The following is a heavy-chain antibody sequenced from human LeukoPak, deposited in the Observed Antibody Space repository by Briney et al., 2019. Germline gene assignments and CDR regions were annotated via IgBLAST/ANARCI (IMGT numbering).Heavy chain of an antibody. J-gene: IGHJ4*02. D-gene: IGHD3-22*01. CDR1: GGSISSSSYY. CDR3: ARFRDYYDSSGYCDF. V-gene: IGHV4-39*07. Sequence: SETLSLTCTVSGGSISSSSYYWGWLRQPPGKGLEWIGSIYYSGSTYYNPSLKSRVTISVDTSKNQFSLKLSSVTAADTAVYYCARFRDYYDSSGYCDFWGQGTLVTVSS. CDR2: IYYSGST.